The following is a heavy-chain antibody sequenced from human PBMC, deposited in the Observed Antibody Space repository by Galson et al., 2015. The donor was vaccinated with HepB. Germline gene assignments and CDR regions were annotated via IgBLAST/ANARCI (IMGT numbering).Heavy chain of an antibody. CDR2: INSDGSST. CDR1: GFTFSSYW. D-gene: IGHD3-10*01. J-gene: IGHJ6*02. CDR3: ARRYWVRGSGSYYSPPLYYYYGMDV. Sequence: SLRLSCAASGFTFSSYWMHWVRQAPGKGLVWVSRINSDGSSTSYADSVKGRFTISRDNAKNTLYLQMNSLRAEDTAVYYCARRYWVRGSGSYYSPPLYYYYGMDVWGQGTTVTVSS. V-gene: IGHV3-74*01.